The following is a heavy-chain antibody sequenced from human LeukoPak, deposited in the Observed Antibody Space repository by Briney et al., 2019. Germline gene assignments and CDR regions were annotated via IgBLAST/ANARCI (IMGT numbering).Heavy chain of an antibody. CDR2: ISSASGSI. CDR3: ARLPAYCSSASCYYDY. J-gene: IGHJ4*02. D-gene: IGHD2-2*01. Sequence: GGSLRLSCVASGFTFSSNSMNWVRQAPGKGLEWVSYISSASGSIYYADSVKGRFTVSRDNAKNSLFLQMNSLRAEDTAVYYCARLPAYCSSASCYYDYWGQGTLVTVSS. V-gene: IGHV3-48*04. CDR1: GFTFSSNS.